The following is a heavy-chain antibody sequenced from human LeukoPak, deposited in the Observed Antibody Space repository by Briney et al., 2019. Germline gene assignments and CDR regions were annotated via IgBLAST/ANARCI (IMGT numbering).Heavy chain of an antibody. CDR3: ARQGSSSWYEQGRAGFDY. CDR1: GGSISSYY. Sequence: SETLSLACTVSGGSISSYYWSWIRQPAGKGLEWIGRIYTSGSTNYNPSLKSRVTMSVDTSKNQFSLKLSSVTAADTAVYYCARQGSSSWYEQGRAGFDYWGQGTLVTVSS. V-gene: IGHV4-4*07. D-gene: IGHD6-13*01. CDR2: IYTSGST. J-gene: IGHJ4*02.